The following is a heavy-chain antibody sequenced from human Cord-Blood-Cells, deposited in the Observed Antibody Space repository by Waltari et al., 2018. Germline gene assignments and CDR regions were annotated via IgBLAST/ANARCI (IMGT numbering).Heavy chain of an antibody. CDR1: GFTSSSYA. V-gene: IGHV3-23*01. Sequence: EVQLLESGGGLVQPGGSLRLSCAASGFTSSSYAMSGVRQAPGKGLEWVSAISGSGGRTHYATSVKGRFTISRDNTKNTLYLQMNSRRAEDTAVYYCAKGSGSFDYWGQGTLVTVST. CDR3: AKGSGSFDY. J-gene: IGHJ4*02. D-gene: IGHD1-26*01. CDR2: ISGSGGRT.